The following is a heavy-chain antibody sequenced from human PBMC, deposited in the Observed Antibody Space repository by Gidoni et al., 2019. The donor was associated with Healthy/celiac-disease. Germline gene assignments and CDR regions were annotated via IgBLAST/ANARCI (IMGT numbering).Heavy chain of an antibody. CDR2: IYYSGST. J-gene: IGHJ4*02. CDR3: ARRSYYDSSGYYPF. V-gene: IGHV4-31*02. Sequence: WIRQHPGKGLEWIGYIYYSGSTYYNPSLKSRVTISVDTSKNQFSLKLSSVTAADTAVYYCARRSYYDSSGYYPFWGQGTLVTVSS. D-gene: IGHD3-22*01.